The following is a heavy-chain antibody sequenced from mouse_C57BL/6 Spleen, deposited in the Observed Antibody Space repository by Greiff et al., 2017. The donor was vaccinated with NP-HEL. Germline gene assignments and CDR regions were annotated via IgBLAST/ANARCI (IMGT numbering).Heavy chain of an antibody. V-gene: IGHV1-26*01. Sequence: EVKLQQSGPELVKPGASVKISCKASGYTFTDYYMNWVKQSHGKSLEWIGDINPNNGGTSYNQKFKGKATLTVDKSSSTAYMELRSLTSEDSAVYYCASIYYDYEFAYWGQGTLVTVSA. D-gene: IGHD2-4*01. CDR3: ASIYYDYEFAY. J-gene: IGHJ3*01. CDR2: INPNNGGT. CDR1: GYTFTDYY.